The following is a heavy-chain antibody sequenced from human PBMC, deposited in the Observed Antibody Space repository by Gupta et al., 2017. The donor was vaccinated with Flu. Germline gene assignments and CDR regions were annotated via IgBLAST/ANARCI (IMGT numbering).Heavy chain of an antibody. CDR3: AKGTGHEDGYVYGVCY. D-gene: IGHD5-12*01. CDR2: ISGGGGST. Sequence: EVQLLESGGGLVQPGGSLRLSCAPSGFTFTNYGLSWVRQAPGKGLELISAISGGGGSTYYADPVKGRFTISRDNSKNMLYLQMNSLRAEDTAKYYGAKGTGHEDGYVYGVCYWGQGTPVTVSS. V-gene: IGHV3-23*01. J-gene: IGHJ4*02. CDR1: GFTFTNYG.